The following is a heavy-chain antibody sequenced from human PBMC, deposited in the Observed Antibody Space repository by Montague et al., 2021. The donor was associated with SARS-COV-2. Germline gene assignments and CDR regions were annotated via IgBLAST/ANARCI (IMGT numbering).Heavy chain of an antibody. J-gene: IGHJ4*02. CDR1: GGSIRNYF. CDR3: ARVFPRWLQFDPYFDY. CDR2: IYYSGST. V-gene: IGHV4-59*01. D-gene: IGHD5-24*01. Sequence: SETLSLTCTVSGGSIRNYFWSWIWQPPGKGLEWIGYIYYSGSTNXNPSLKSRVTISVDTSKNQFSLKLSSVTAADTAVYYCARVFPRWLQFDPYFDYWGQGTLVTVSS.